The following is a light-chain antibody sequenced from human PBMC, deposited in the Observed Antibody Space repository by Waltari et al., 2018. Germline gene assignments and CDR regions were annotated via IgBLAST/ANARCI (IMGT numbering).Light chain of an antibody. Sequence: EIVMPQSPATLSVSPGEIVTPSCRASQGIRTYLFWYQQKPGQAPRLLIYEAFTRATGRPARYSGSRSGTECTLTISSLQSEDVAVYYCQHYIIRLHTLGQGTKREIK. V-gene: IGKV3-15*01. CDR2: EAF. CDR1: QGIRTY. CDR3: QHYIIRLHT. J-gene: IGKJ2*01.